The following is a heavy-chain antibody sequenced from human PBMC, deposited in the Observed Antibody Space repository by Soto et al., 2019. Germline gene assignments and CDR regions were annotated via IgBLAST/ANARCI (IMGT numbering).Heavy chain of an antibody. CDR3: SRSGIMITFGGVIVRNYYYGMDV. Sequence: ASVKVSCKASGYTFTSYDINWVRQATGQGLEWMGWMNPNSGNTGYAQKFQGRVTMTRNTSISTAYMELSSLRSEDTAVYYCSRSGIMITFGGVIVRNYYYGMDVWGQGTTVTVSS. CDR2: MNPNSGNT. V-gene: IGHV1-8*01. CDR1: GYTFTSYD. D-gene: IGHD3-16*02. J-gene: IGHJ6*02.